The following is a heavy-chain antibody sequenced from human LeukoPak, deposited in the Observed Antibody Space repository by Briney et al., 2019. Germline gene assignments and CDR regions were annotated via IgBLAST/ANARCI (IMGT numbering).Heavy chain of an antibody. J-gene: IGHJ4*02. CDR2: IYYSGST. CDR1: GGSISSYY. D-gene: IGHD6-19*01. V-gene: IGHV4-59*01. Sequence: SETLSLTCTVSGGSISSYYWSWIRQPPGKGLEWIGYIYYSGSTNYNPSLKSRVTISVDTSKNQFSLKLSSVTAADTAVYYCAREPSGRDRGYYFDYWGQGTLVTVSS. CDR3: AREPSGRDRGYYFDY.